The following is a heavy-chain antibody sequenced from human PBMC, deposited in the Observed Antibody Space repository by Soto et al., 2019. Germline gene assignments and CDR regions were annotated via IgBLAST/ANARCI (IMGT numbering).Heavy chain of an antibody. CDR1: GFRFGDYV. CDR2: ISGSGGST. V-gene: IGHV3-23*01. J-gene: IGHJ5*02. CDR3: TNDPGFVTMIVSSHWFDP. D-gene: IGHD3-22*01. Sequence: GGSLRLSCVDSGFRFGDYVLTCFRQAPGTVQEWGSAISGSGGSTYYVDSVQGRFTISRDNSKNTLYLQMNSLRAEATAVYYSTNDPGFVTMIVSSHWFDPWRQGTLVTVSS.